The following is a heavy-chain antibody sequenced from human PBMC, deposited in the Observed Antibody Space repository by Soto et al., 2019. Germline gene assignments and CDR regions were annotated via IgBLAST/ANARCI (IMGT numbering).Heavy chain of an antibody. J-gene: IGHJ4*02. CDR3: AGGVMYTGSFPD. CDR1: GFTFNDYE. Sequence: EVQLVEFGGGLVQPGGSLRLSCAASGFTFNDYELTWVRQAPGKGLEWISYISSSSTTIKYADSVKGRFSISRDDAKNSLYLQMHSLRAEDTAVYYCAGGVMYTGSFPDWGQGTLVTVSS. CDR2: ISSSSTTI. D-gene: IGHD1-26*01. V-gene: IGHV3-48*03.